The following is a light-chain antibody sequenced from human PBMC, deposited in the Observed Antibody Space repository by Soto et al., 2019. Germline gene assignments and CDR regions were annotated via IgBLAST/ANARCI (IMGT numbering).Light chain of an antibody. CDR1: QGISNY. CDR2: AAS. J-gene: IGKJ1*01. V-gene: IGKV1-27*01. Sequence: DIQMTQSPSSLSASVGDRVTITCRASQGISNYLAWYQQKPGKVPKLLIYAASTLQSGVPSRFSGSGSGKDFTRTIGSLQPEGVAAYYCPKYNSAAWTCGQGTKVEI. CDR3: PKYNSAAWT.